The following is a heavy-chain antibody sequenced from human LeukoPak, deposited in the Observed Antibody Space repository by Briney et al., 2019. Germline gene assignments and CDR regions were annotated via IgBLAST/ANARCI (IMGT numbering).Heavy chain of an antibody. CDR3: ARDPRGYSYGLDY. D-gene: IGHD5-18*01. Sequence: GGSLRLSCAASGFTFSSYAMHWVRQAPGKGLEWVAVISYDGSNKYYADSVKGRFTISRDNSKNTLYLQMNSLRAEDTAVYYCARDPRGYSYGLDYWGQGTLVTVSS. V-gene: IGHV3-30*04. J-gene: IGHJ4*02. CDR2: ISYDGSNK. CDR1: GFTFSSYA.